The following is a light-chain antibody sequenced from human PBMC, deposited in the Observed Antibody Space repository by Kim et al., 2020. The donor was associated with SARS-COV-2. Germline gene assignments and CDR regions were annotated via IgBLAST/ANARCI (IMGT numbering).Light chain of an antibody. J-gene: IGKJ4*01. CDR3: QQGSSFPLT. CDR1: QGISSW. V-gene: IGKV1-12*01. Sequence: SASVGDTVTITCRASQGISSWLAWYQQKPGRAPKLLIYAASTLQSGVPSRFTGSGSGTQFTLTISSLQPDDLATYFCQQGSSFPLTFGGGTKLEI. CDR2: AAS.